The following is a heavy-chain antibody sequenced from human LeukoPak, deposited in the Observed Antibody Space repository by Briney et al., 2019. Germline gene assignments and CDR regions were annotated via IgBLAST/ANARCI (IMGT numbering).Heavy chain of an antibody. CDR3: ARESRVYYDSSGYTY. Sequence: GGSLRLSCAASGFSFDDYGMAWVRQAPGKGREWVSSISLNGGTKDYAESVKGRFSISRDNAKNSLHLQMNSLRAEDTALYYCARESRVYYDSSGYTYWGQGTLVTVSS. CDR1: GFSFDDYG. J-gene: IGHJ4*02. D-gene: IGHD3-22*01. CDR2: ISLNGGTK. V-gene: IGHV3-20*04.